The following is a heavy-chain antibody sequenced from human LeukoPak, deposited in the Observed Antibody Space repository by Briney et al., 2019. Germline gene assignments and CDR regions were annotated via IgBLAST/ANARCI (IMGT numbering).Heavy chain of an antibody. CDR2: IYSGGST. V-gene: IGHV3-53*01. CDR1: GLTVSSNY. D-gene: IGHD3-10*01. J-gene: IGHJ4*02. Sequence: PGGSLRLSCAASGLTVSSNYMSWVRQAPGKGLEWVSAIYSGGSTYYADSVKGRFTISRDNSKNTLYLQMSSLRAEDTAVYYCARARGSHYYGSGSYRLDYWGQGTLVTVSS. CDR3: ARARGSHYYGSGSYRLDY.